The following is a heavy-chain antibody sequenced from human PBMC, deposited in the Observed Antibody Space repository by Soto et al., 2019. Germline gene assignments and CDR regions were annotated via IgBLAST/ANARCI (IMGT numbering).Heavy chain of an antibody. CDR3: ARAQRPAATTDFDS. J-gene: IGHJ4*01. CDR2: IWFDGSNK. V-gene: IGHV3-33*01. D-gene: IGHD2-15*01. Sequence: QVHLVKSGGGVVQPGGSLRLSCAASGFTFSSYAIHWVRQAPGKGLEWVAIIWFDGSNKYYADSVKGRCSVSRDNSKNTQFLQIESPRAEHTAVYYSARAQRPAATTDFDSRRHGTLVNVSS. CDR1: GFTFSSYA.